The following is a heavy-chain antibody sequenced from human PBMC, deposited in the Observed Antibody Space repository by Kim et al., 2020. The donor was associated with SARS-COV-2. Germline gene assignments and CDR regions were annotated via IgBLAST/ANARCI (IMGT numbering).Heavy chain of an antibody. J-gene: IGHJ3*02. D-gene: IGHD1-1*01. CDR3: TRGPGTTSAFGDASD. Sequence: GGSLRLSCAASDFTFSDTAMHWVRQASGKGLEWVGRIRSKSNSYATADAASVKGRFTISRDDSKNTAYLQMNSLKTEDTAVYYCTRGPGTTSAFGDASD. CDR1: DFTFSDTA. CDR2: IRSKSNSYAT. V-gene: IGHV3-73*01.